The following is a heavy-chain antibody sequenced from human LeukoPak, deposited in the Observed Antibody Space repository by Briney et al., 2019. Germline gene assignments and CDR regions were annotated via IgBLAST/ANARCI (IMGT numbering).Heavy chain of an antibody. CDR3: ARGGLQLSWFDP. Sequence: GGSLRLSCAASGFTFSSYSMNWVRQAPGEGLEWVSSISSSSSYIYYADSVKGRFTISRDNAKNSLYLQMNSLRAEDTAVYYCARGGLQLSWFDPWGQGTLVTVSS. CDR1: GFTFSSYS. V-gene: IGHV3-21*01. D-gene: IGHD4-11*01. CDR2: ISSSSSYI. J-gene: IGHJ5*02.